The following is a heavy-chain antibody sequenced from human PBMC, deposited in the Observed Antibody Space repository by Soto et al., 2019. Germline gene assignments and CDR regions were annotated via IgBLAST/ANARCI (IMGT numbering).Heavy chain of an antibody. D-gene: IGHD3-9*01. CDR1: GYSFTNYW. Sequence: GESLKISCEGSGYSFTNYWIGWVRQMPGKGLEWMGTIYPGDSDTRYSPSFQGQVTISADKSISTAYLQWSSLKASDTAMYYCARLYYDILTGYFDYWGQGTLVTVSS. CDR2: IYPGDSDT. CDR3: ARLYYDILTGYFDY. J-gene: IGHJ4*02. V-gene: IGHV5-51*01.